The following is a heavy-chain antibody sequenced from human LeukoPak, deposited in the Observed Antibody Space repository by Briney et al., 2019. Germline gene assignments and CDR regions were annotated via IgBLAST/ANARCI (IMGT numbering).Heavy chain of an antibody. J-gene: IGHJ4*02. CDR1: GFTFSDYW. D-gene: IGHD3-16*02. CDR3: ARDGVITFGGVIVADY. V-gene: IGHV3-7*01. Sequence: GGSLRLSCAASGFTFSDYWMSWVRQAPGKGLEWVANIKQDGSEKYYMDSVKGRFTISRDNAKNSLYLQMNSLRAEDTAVYHCARDGVITFGGVIVADYWGQGTLVTVCS. CDR2: IKQDGSEK.